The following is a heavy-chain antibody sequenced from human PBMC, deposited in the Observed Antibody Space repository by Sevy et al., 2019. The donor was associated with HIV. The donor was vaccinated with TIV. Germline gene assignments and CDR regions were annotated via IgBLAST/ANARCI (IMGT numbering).Heavy chain of an antibody. V-gene: IGHV3-66*01. D-gene: IGHD3-22*01. J-gene: IGHJ6*02. CDR2: IDSGGST. CDR3: ARDRYYEDSGYYYYYYGMDV. CDR1: GFTVSGNY. Sequence: GGSLRLSCEASGFTVSGNYMAWVRLAPGKGLEWVSLIDSGGSTYYADSVKGRFTISRYNAKNTLYLQMNPLRAEDTAVYFCARDRYYEDSGYYYYYYGMDVWGQGTTVTVSS.